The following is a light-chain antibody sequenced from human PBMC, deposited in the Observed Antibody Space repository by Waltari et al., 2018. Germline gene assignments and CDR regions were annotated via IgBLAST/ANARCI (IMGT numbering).Light chain of an antibody. CDR2: EVT. CDR1: SSDVGGYNL. CDR3: CSFAGSATSVV. J-gene: IGLJ2*01. Sequence: QSALTQPASVSGSPGQSITISCTGTSSDVGGYNLFSCYQQHPAKAPKFIIYEVTKRPSGLSKRFSGSKSGNTASLTISGLQAEDEADYYCCSFAGSATSVVFGGGTKLTVL. V-gene: IGLV2-23*02.